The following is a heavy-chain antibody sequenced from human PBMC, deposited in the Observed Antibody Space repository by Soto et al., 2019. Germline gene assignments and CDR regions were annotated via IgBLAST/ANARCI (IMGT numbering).Heavy chain of an antibody. D-gene: IGHD3-10*01. CDR3: ARVALLWFGEPRNWFDP. J-gene: IGHJ5*02. V-gene: IGHV4-34*01. CDR1: GGSFSGYY. CDR2: INHSGST. Sequence: PSETLSLTCAVYGGSFSGYYWSWIRQPPGKGLEWIGEINHSGSTNYNPSLKSRVTISVDTSKNQFSLKLSSVTAADTAVYYCARVALLWFGEPRNWFDPWGQGTLVTVSS.